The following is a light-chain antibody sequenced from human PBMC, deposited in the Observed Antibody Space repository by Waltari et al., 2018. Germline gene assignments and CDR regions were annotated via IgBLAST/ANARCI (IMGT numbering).Light chain of an antibody. CDR3: QQGNSYPWT. Sequence: DSQMSQSPPSLSASVGDRVTITCRASQDISTYLNWYQQKPGKAPKLLIFYANSLASGVPSRFSGSGSGTEFTLTISSLQPEDFARYYCQQGNSYPWTFGQGTKVEIK. CDR2: YAN. J-gene: IGKJ1*01. V-gene: IGKV1-17*01. CDR1: QDISTY.